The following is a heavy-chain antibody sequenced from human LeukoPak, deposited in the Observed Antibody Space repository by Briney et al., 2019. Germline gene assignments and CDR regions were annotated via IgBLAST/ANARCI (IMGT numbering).Heavy chain of an antibody. CDR1: GFTFSAYA. CDR3: VKITSVAGGDC. J-gene: IGHJ4*02. V-gene: IGHV3-64D*09. CDR2: ISNNGGSS. D-gene: IGHD1-14*01. Sequence: GGSLRRSCSASGFTFSAYAMYWVRQAPGKGLEYVSGISNNGGSSFYADSVKGRFTISRDNSKNTLYLQMSSLRAEDTAVYYCVKITSVAGGDCWGQGTRLTVSS.